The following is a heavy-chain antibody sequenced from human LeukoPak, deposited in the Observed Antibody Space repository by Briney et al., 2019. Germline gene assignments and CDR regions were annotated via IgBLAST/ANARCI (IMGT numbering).Heavy chain of an antibody. CDR2: ISGSSSNT. V-gene: IGHV3-11*06. D-gene: IGHD3-22*01. CDR3: ARVNPTNSGFYAY. Sequence: KAGGSLRLSCAASGFTFSDYYMTWIRQAPGKGLEWLSYISGSSSNTNYADSVQGRFTISRDNAKNSLYLQMNSLRAEDTAVYYCARVNPTNSGFYAYWGQGTLVTVSS. J-gene: IGHJ4*02. CDR1: GFTFSDYY.